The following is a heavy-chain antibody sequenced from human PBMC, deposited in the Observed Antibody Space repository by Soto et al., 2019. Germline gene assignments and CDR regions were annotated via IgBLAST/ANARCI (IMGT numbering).Heavy chain of an antibody. CDR2: INPGNSDT. CDR1: GYSFTSYW. J-gene: IGHJ5*02. CDR3: ARRQTGGYFDVYRWFDP. Sequence: GESLKISCKASGYSFTSYWIAWVRQTPGKGLEWMGIINPGNSDTRYSPSFQGQVTISADCPRGATYLKLSSLKAPDSGTYYCARRQTGGYFDVYRWFDPWGQGTQGTVSS. V-gene: IGHV5-51*01. D-gene: IGHD2-8*02.